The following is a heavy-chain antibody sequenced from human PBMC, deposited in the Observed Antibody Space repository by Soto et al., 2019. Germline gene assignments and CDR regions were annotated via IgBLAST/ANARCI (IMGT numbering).Heavy chain of an antibody. CDR1: GGTFSSYA. V-gene: IGHV1-69*01. D-gene: IGHD6-13*01. Sequence: QVQLVQSGAEVKKPGSSVKVSCKASGGTFSSYAISWVRQAPGQGLEWMGGIIPIFGTANYAQKLQGRVTITGDEYTSTAYMGLSSLRSEDTAEYCCAREKYSSSWYDLSEDWYFDLWGRGTRVTVSA. CDR2: IIPIFGTA. CDR3: AREKYSSSWYDLSEDWYFDL. J-gene: IGHJ2*01.